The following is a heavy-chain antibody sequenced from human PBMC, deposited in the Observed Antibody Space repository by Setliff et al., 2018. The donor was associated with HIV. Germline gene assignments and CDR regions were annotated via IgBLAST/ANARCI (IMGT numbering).Heavy chain of an antibody. CDR2: IYPGNSDT. D-gene: IGHD6-19*01. J-gene: IGHJ6*02. Sequence: LGESLKISCKDSGYTFSNYCIAWVRQMPGKGLEWMGIIYPGNSDTTYSPSFQGQVTISADKSISTAYLQWSSLKASDTAMYYCAKHLSPGSGWYSKARGMDVWGQGTTVTSP. V-gene: IGHV5-51*01. CDR1: GYTFSNYC. CDR3: AKHLSPGSGWYSKARGMDV.